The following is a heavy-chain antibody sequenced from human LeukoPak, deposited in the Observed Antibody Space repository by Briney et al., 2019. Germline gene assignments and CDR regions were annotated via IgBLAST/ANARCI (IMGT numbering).Heavy chain of an antibody. J-gene: IGHJ3*02. D-gene: IGHD1-14*01. V-gene: IGHV3-21*01. CDR3: ARYGDNRAFDI. CDR2: ISSSSSYI. Sequence: KAGGSLRLSCAGSGFTFSSYSMNWVRQAPGKGLEWVSSISSSSSYIYYADSVKGRFTISRDNAKNSLYLQMNSLRAEDTAVYYCARYGDNRAFDIWGQGTMVTVSS. CDR1: GFTFSSYS.